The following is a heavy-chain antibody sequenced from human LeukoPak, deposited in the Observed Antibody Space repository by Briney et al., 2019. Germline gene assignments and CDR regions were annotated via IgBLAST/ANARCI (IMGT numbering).Heavy chain of an antibody. Sequence: GGSLRLSCAASGFMFSSYWMSWVRQAPGKGLVWVSRINSDGSSTSYADSVKGRFTISRDNAKNTLYLQMNSLRAEDTAVYYCARAWRYYGSGSTGYYMDVWGKGTTVTISS. V-gene: IGHV3-74*01. CDR2: INSDGSST. J-gene: IGHJ6*03. CDR3: ARAWRYYGSGSTGYYMDV. D-gene: IGHD3-10*01. CDR1: GFMFSSYW.